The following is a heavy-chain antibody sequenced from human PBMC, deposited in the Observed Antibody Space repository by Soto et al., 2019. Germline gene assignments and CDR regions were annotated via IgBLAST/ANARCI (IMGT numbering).Heavy chain of an antibody. CDR1: GATFSGNF. CDR2: INPDNGDT. J-gene: IGHJ4*02. D-gene: IGHD3-10*01. CDR3: TRDRSGANFQY. Sequence: QVQLVQSGAGVREPGASVKVSCKPSGATFSGNFFHWVRQAPGQGLEWMGWINPDNGDTNYAQKFQDRVTMTRDTSISTASTDLSRLRSDDTAVYFCTRDRSGANFQYWCQGTLVTVSS. V-gene: IGHV1-2*02.